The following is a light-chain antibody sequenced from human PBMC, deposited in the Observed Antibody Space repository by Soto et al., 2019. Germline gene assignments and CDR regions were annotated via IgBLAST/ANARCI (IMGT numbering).Light chain of an antibody. Sequence: EIVMTQSPATLSVSPGERATLSCRASQSVSSNLAWYQQKPGQAPRLLIYGAPTRATGIPARFSGSGSGTEFTLTISTLQSEDFAVYDWQQYNNWPQWTFGQGTKVEIK. V-gene: IGKV3-15*01. J-gene: IGKJ1*01. CDR3: QQYNNWPQWT. CDR1: QSVSSN. CDR2: GAP.